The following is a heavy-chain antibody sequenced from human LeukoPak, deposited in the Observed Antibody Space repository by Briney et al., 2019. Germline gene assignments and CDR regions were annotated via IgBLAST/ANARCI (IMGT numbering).Heavy chain of an antibody. V-gene: IGHV5-51*01. CDR1: GYSFTTYW. D-gene: IGHD5-24*01. J-gene: IGHJ6*02. CDR3: ARSQRRDGYDLAYYYYAMDV. CDR2: IYPGDSDT. Sequence: GESLKISCKTSGYSFTTYWIGWVRQMPGKGLEWVGIIYPGDSDTRYSPSFQGHVTISADKSVNTAYLQWNSLKASDTAMYFCARSQRRDGYDLAYYYYAMDVWGQGTTVTVSS.